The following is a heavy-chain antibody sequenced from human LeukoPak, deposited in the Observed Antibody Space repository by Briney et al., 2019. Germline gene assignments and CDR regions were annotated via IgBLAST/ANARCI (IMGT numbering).Heavy chain of an antibody. CDR3: ARERRTFDY. Sequence: GGSLRLSCAHSEFTFSSYWMSWVRQAPGKGLEWVANIKQDGSEKYYVDSVKGRFTISRDNAKNSLYLQMNSLRAEDTAVYYCARERRTFDYWGQGTLVTVSS. V-gene: IGHV3-7*01. CDR2: IKQDGSEK. J-gene: IGHJ4*02. CDR1: EFTFSSYW.